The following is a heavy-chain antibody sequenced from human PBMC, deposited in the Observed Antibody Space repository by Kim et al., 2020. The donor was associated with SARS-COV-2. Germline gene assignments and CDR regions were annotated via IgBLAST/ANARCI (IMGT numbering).Heavy chain of an antibody. D-gene: IGHD2-2*01. Sequence: ASVKVSCKASGYTFTSYAMHWVRQAPGQRLEWMGWINAGNGNTKYSQKFQGRVTITRDTSASTAYMELSSLRSEDTAVYYCARDQGIYCSSTSCRYGMDVWGQGTTVT. J-gene: IGHJ6*01. V-gene: IGHV1-3*01. CDR1: GYTFTSYA. CDR3: ARDQGIYCSSTSCRYGMDV. CDR2: INAGNGNT.